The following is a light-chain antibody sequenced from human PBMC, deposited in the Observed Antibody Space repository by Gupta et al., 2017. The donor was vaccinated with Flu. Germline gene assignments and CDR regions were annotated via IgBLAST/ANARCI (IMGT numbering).Light chain of an antibody. J-gene: IGKJ1*01. Sequence: VALGQPASSSCRSSQSLVYSDGNIYLHWFQQRPGQSPRRLIYQVSHRESGVPDRFSGSGSGTDFTLKISSVEAEDVGIYYCMQGSRWPWAFGQGTKVEI. CDR1: QSLVYSDGNIY. CDR3: MQGSRWPWA. CDR2: QVS. V-gene: IGKV2-30*01.